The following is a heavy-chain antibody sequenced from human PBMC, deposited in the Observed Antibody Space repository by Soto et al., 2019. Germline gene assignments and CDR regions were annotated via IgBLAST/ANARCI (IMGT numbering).Heavy chain of an antibody. J-gene: IGHJ4*02. Sequence: VESLKISCKGSGFSFRSYWIGWVRQMPGKGLEWMGIIYPGDSDTTYSPSFRGQVTISADKSISTAYLQWSSLKASDTATYYCAREDTSGYYFYDYWGQGTQVTVSS. V-gene: IGHV5-51*01. CDR1: GFSFRSYW. CDR2: IYPGDSDT. D-gene: IGHD3-22*01. CDR3: AREDTSGYYFYDY.